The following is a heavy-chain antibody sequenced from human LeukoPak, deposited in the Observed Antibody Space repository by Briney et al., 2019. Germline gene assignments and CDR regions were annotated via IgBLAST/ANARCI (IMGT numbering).Heavy chain of an antibody. J-gene: IGHJ4*02. CDR1: GGSISSYY. V-gene: IGHV4-59*08. CDR2: IYYSGST. Sequence: SQTLSLTCAVSGGSISSYYWSWIRQPPGKGLEWIGYIYYSGSTNYNPSLKSRGTISVDTSKNQFSLKLSSVTAADTAVYYCARHRGYGFDYWGQGTLVTVSS. CDR3: ARHRGYGFDY. D-gene: IGHD5-18*01.